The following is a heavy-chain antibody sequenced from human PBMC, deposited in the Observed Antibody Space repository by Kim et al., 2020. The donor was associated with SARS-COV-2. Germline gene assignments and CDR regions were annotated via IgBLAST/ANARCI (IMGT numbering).Heavy chain of an antibody. Sequence: SETLSLTCSVSGGSISSNDYFWGWIRQPPGKGLEWIGSIHYSGITFYNPSLKSRVTISVDTSKNELSLKVISVIAADTAVYYCARPESGGNYNYWGQGTL. J-gene: IGHJ4*02. CDR1: GGSISSNDYF. CDR2: IHYSGIT. CDR3: ARPESGGNYNY. D-gene: IGHD1-7*01. V-gene: IGHV4-39*01.